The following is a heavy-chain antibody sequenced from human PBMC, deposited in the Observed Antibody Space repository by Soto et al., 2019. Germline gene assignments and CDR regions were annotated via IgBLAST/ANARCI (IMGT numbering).Heavy chain of an antibody. D-gene: IGHD3-3*01. CDR1: GCALSTSGAA. Sequence: INLIESGPPLVKPTPTLTLTCTFSGCALSTSGAAVGWVRQPPGRALEWLALIYWDGDKSYNASLGNRLTNINDTAMNPVDLTLTNLDPANTATYYCAHRATMTIFGLIIDNSIWFDPWGQGTRVIVAS. J-gene: IGHJ5*02. CDR2: IYWDGDK. V-gene: IGHV2-5*02. CDR3: AHRATMTIFGLIIDNSIWFDP.